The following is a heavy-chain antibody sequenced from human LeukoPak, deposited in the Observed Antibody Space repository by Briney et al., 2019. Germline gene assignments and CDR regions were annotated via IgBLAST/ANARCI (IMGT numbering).Heavy chain of an antibody. Sequence: ASVKVSCKASGYTFTSYGISWVRQAPGQGLEWMGWISAYNGNTNYAQKLQGRVTMTTDTSTSTAYMELRSLRSDDTAVYYCARARDSSSWYSPFPHADNWFDSWGQGTLVTVSS. CDR3: ARARDSSSWYSPFPHADNWFDS. CDR1: GYTFTSYG. V-gene: IGHV1-18*01. CDR2: ISAYNGNT. D-gene: IGHD6-13*01. J-gene: IGHJ5*01.